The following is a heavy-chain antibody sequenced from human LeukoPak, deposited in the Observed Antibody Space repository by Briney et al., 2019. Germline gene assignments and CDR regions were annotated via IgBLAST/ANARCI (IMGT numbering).Heavy chain of an antibody. CDR2: ISGSGDST. D-gene: IGHD6-6*01. J-gene: IGHJ4*02. CDR1: GFTFSNYA. V-gene: IGHV3-23*01. Sequence: GGSLRLSCVASGFTFSNYAMTWVRQAPGKGLEWVSAISGSGDSTYYADSVKGRFTISRDNSKNTLYPQMNSLRAEDTAVYYCAKPRIAVDYWGQGTLVTVSS. CDR3: AKPRIAVDY.